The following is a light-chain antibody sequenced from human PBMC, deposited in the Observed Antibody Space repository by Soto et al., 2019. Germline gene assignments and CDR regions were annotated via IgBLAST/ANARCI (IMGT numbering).Light chain of an antibody. CDR2: GAS. Sequence: DIQMTQSPSSLSASVGDRVTITCRASQTITSYLNWYQQKPGKAPKLLIYGASSLQRGVPSRLSGSGSGTDFTLTISSLQPEDFAIYYCQQSYSTPCTFGQGTKLEIK. CDR1: QTITSY. J-gene: IGKJ2*02. V-gene: IGKV1-39*01. CDR3: QQSYSTPCT.